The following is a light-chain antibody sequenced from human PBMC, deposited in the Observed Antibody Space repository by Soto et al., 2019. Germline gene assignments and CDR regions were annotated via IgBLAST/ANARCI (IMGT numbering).Light chain of an antibody. V-gene: IGKV1-33*01. Sequence: DIQMTQSPSSLSASVGDRVTITCQASQDISNYLNWYQQKPGKAPKLLIYDASNLETGVPSRFSGSGSGXDSTFTISSLQPEDIATYYCQQYDNLPRTFGGGTKVEIK. J-gene: IGKJ4*01. CDR3: QQYDNLPRT. CDR1: QDISNY. CDR2: DAS.